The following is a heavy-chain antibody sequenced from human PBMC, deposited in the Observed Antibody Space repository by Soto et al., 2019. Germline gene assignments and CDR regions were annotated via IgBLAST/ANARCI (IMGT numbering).Heavy chain of an antibody. CDR3: GRERWGLLDI. CDR2: INADGSIA. D-gene: IGHD7-27*01. CDR1: GFTFSDYW. J-gene: IGHJ3*02. Sequence: EVQLVESGGGLVQPGGSLRLSCAASGFTFSDYWMAWAHQAPGKGLFWVSRINADGSIAHYAESVKGRLTISRDNAKNTLWLQLNSLRDDDTAVYYCGRERWGLLDIWGQGAMVTVSS. V-gene: IGHV3-74*01.